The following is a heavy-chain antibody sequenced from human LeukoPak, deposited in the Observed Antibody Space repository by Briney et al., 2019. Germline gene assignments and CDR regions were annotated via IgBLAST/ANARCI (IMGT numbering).Heavy chain of an antibody. V-gene: IGHV4-4*02. CDR3: ARREVVTAIWWNDAFDI. CDR2: IYHSGST. Sequence: PSGTLSLTCAVSGGSISSSNWWSWVRRPPGKGLEWIGGIYHSGSTNYNPSLKSRVTISVDKSKNQFSLKLSSVTAADTAVYYCARREVVTAIWWNDAFDIWGQGTMVTVSS. D-gene: IGHD2-21*02. CDR1: GGSISSSNW. J-gene: IGHJ3*02.